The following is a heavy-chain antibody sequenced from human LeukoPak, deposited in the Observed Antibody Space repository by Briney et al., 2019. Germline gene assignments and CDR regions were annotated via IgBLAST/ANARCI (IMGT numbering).Heavy chain of an antibody. CDR2: IYYSGST. J-gene: IGHJ5*02. CDR3: ARFYSYGYWFDP. Sequence: PSETLSLTCTVSGGSISSYYWSWIRQPPGKGLEWIGYIYYSGSTNYNPSLKSRVTISVDTSKNQFSLKLSSVTAADPAVYYCARFYSYGYWFDPWGQGTLVTVSS. CDR1: GGSISSYY. D-gene: IGHD5-18*01. V-gene: IGHV4-59*01.